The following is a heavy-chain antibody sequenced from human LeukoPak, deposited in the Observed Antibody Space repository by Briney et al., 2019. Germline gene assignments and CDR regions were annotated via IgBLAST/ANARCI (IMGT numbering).Heavy chain of an antibody. Sequence: PSQTLSLTCTVSGGSISSGGHYWSWIRQHPGKGLEWIGYIYYSGSTYYNPSLKSRVTISVDTSKNQFSLKLSSVTAADTAVYYCAREGYDSSGYYSNIDYWGQGTLVTVSS. D-gene: IGHD3-22*01. CDR2: IYYSGST. CDR3: AREGYDSSGYYSNIDY. J-gene: IGHJ4*02. V-gene: IGHV4-31*03. CDR1: GGSISSGGHY.